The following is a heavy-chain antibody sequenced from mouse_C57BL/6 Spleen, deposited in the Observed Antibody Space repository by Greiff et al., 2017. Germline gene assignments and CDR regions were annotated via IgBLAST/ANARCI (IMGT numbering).Heavy chain of an antibody. CDR1: GYAFSSYW. V-gene: IGHV1-80*01. D-gene: IGHD1-1*01. Sequence: QVQLQQSGAELVKPGASVKISCKASGYAFSSYWMNWVKQRPGKGLEWIGQIYPGDGDTNYNGQFKGKATLTADKSSSTAYMQLSSLTSEDSAVYFCARRYGSSYDAMDYWGQGTSVTVSS. CDR3: ARRYGSSYDAMDY. CDR2: IYPGDGDT. J-gene: IGHJ4*01.